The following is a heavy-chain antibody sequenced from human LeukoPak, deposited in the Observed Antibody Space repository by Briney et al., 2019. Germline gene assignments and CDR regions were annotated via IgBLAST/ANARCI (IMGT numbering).Heavy chain of an antibody. CDR3: ARVLRYFDWPDY. J-gene: IGHJ4*02. CDR1: GYTFTGYY. D-gene: IGHD3-9*01. V-gene: IGHV1-2*04. CDR2: INPNSGGT. Sequence: GASVKVSCKASGYTFTGYYMHWVRQAPGQGLEWMGWINPNSGGTNYAQKFQGWVTMTRDTSISTAHMELSRLRSDDTAVYYCARVLRYFDWPDYWGQGTLVTVSS.